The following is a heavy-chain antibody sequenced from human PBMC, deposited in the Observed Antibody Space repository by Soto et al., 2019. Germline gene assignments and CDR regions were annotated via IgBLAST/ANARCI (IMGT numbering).Heavy chain of an antibody. D-gene: IGHD4-17*01. CDR2: VFPIFGTV. J-gene: IGHJ5*02. V-gene: IGHV1-69*01. CDR3: AGDLSHGDYGNNWFDP. CDR1: GGTFSSYT. Sequence: SVKGSCKASGGTFSSYTISWVRQAPGQGLEWMGGVFPIFGTVHYAQKFQGRVTITADDSTTTAYMELTSLRSEDTAVYFCAGDLSHGDYGNNWFDPWGQGTLVTVSS.